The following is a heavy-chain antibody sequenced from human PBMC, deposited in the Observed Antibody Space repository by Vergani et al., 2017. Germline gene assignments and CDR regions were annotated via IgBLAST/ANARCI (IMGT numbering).Heavy chain of an antibody. CDR3: ARVSPYSRDY. D-gene: IGHD6-13*01. J-gene: IGHJ4*02. CDR1: GGTFSSYA. Sequence: QVQLVQSGAEVKKPGSSVKVSCKASGGTFSSYAISWVRQAPGQGLEWMGWINPNSGGTNYAQKFQGRVTMTRDTSISTAYMELSRLRSDDTAVYYCARVSPYSRDYWGQGTLVTVSS. V-gene: IGHV1-2*02. CDR2: INPNSGGT.